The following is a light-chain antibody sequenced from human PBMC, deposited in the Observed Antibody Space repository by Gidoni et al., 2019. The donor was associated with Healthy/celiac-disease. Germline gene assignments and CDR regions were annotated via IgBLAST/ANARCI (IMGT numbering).Light chain of an antibody. CDR3: QSYDSSLSVYVV. CDR2: GNS. Sequence: QSVLTPPPSVSGAPGQRVTISCTGSSSNIGAGYDVHGYQQLPGTAPKLLIYGNSNRPSGVPDRFSGSKSGTSASLAITGLQAEDEADYYCQSYDSSLSVYVVFGGGTKLTV. V-gene: IGLV1-40*01. CDR1: SSNIGAGYD. J-gene: IGLJ2*01.